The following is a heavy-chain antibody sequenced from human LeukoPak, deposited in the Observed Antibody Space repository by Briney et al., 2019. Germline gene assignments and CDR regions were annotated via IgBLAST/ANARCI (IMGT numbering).Heavy chain of an antibody. CDR1: GGSISSGDYY. CDR2: IYYSGST. Sequence: TSETLSLTCTVSGGSISSGDYYWSWIRQPPGKGLEWIGYIYYSGSTYYNPSLKSRVTISVDTSKNQFSLKLSSVTAADTAVYYCARAPDDVYDYVWGSPPDYWGQGTLVTVSS. D-gene: IGHD3-16*01. V-gene: IGHV4-30-4*01. J-gene: IGHJ4*02. CDR3: ARAPDDVYDYVWGSPPDY.